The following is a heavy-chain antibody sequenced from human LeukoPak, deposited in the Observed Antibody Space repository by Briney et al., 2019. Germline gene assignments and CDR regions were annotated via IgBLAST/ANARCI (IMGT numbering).Heavy chain of an antibody. J-gene: IGHJ3*02. V-gene: IGHV3-74*01. CDR1: GFNFGGYW. D-gene: IGHD1-1*01. CDR3: VTANSGLDI. Sequence: PGGSLRLSCAASGFNFGGYWMRWVRQAPGKGLVWVTRISADGSYTLYADSVKGRFTISRDNAKNTLFLQMNSLRAEDTAVYYCVTANSGLDIWGQGTTVTVSS. CDR2: ISADGSYT.